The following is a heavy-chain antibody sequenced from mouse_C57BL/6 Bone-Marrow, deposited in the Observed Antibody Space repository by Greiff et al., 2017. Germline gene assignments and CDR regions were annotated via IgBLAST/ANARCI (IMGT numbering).Heavy chain of an antibody. J-gene: IGHJ1*03. D-gene: IGHD2-2*01. CDR2: IYPRSGNT. CDR3: ARSGYHEGYFDV. V-gene: IGHV1-81*01. Sequence: VQLQQSGAELARPGASVKLSCKASGYTFTSYGISWVKQRTGQGLEWIGEIYPRSGNTYYNEKFKGKATLTADTSSSTAYLELRSLTSEDSAVSFCARSGYHEGYFDVWGTGTTVTVSS. CDR1: GYTFTSYG.